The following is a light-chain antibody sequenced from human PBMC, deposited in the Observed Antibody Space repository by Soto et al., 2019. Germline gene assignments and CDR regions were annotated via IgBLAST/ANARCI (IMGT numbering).Light chain of an antibody. Sequence: QSALTQPPSVSGAPGXRVTISCTGSSSNIGAGYDVHWYQQLPGTAPKLLIYGNSNRPSGVPDRFSGSKSGTSASLAITGLQAEDEADYYCQSYDSSLRGVVFGGGTKLTVL. CDR3: QSYDSSLRGVV. CDR2: GNS. J-gene: IGLJ2*01. CDR1: SSNIGAGYD. V-gene: IGLV1-40*01.